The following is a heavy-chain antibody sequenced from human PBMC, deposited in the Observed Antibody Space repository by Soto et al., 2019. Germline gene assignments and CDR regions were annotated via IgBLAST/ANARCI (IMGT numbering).Heavy chain of an antibody. D-gene: IGHD3-16*01. V-gene: IGHV3-30-3*01. CDR2: ISYDGSNK. Sequence: PGGPLRLSCSASGFIFSGYAMHWVRQAPGKGLQWVALISYDGSNKYYADSVKGRFTISRDSSKNTMYLQMNSLRAEDTAVFYCARGSGGYSYYGVDVWGQGTTVPVSS. CDR3: ARGSGGYSYYGVDV. J-gene: IGHJ6*02. CDR1: GFIFSGYA.